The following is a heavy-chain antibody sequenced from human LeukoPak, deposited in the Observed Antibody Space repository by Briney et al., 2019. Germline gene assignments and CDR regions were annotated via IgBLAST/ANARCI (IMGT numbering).Heavy chain of an antibody. V-gene: IGHV3-74*01. CDR3: VKDLDFRADC. CDR2: INTDGTII. CDR1: GFTFSSYW. J-gene: IGHJ4*02. D-gene: IGHD2/OR15-2a*01. Sequence: GGSPRLSCAASGFTFSSYWMHRVRQTPGRGLVWVARINTDGTIIDYADSVQGRFTISRDNAKNTLYLQMNSLRAEDTALYYCVKDLDFRADCWGQGTLVTVPS.